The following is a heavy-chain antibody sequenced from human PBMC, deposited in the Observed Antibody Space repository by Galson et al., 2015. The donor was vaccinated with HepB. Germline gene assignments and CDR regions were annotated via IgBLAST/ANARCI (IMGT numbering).Heavy chain of an antibody. CDR1: GFTFKTHG. CDR2: ISYDGSNT. Sequence: SLRLSCAASGFTFKTHGMFWVRQSPGEGLEWVAIISYDGSNTFYSDSVKGRFAVSRDNSENTVSLQMNSLRDEDTAVYYCAKASLPYYVYFYMDVWGKGTTVTVSS. D-gene: IGHD3-10*02. V-gene: IGHV3-30*18. J-gene: IGHJ6*03. CDR3: AKASLPYYVYFYMDV.